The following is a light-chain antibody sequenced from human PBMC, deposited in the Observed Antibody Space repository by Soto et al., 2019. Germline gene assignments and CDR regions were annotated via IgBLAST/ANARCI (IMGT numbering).Light chain of an antibody. CDR2: GAS. CDR1: QSVRSTS. V-gene: IGKV3-20*01. J-gene: IGKJ5*01. CDR3: QQYGSSPIT. Sequence: EIVLTQSTGTLSFSPGERAALSCRASQSVRSTSLAWYQQKPGRALRLLIYGASSRAVGIPDRFSGSGSGTDFTLTITRLEPEDFAVYYCQQYGSSPITFGQGTRLDIK.